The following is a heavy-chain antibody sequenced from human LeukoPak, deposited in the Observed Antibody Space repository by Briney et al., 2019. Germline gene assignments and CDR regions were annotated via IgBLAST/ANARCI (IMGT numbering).Heavy chain of an antibody. CDR3: ARDGPYYYDSSGYIPDAFDI. J-gene: IGHJ3*02. Sequence: SETLSLTCAVSGGPISSSNWWSWVRQPPGKGLEWIGEIYHSGSTNYNPSLKSRVTISVDKSKNQFSLKLSSVTAADTAVYYCARDGPYYYDSSGYIPDAFDIWGQGTMVTVSS. D-gene: IGHD3-22*01. CDR2: IYHSGST. V-gene: IGHV4-4*02. CDR1: GGPISSSNW.